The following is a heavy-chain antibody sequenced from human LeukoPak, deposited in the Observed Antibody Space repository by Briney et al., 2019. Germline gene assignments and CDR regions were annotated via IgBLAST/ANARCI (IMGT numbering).Heavy chain of an antibody. V-gene: IGHV1-2*02. J-gene: IGHJ6*03. D-gene: IGHD1-26*01. Sequence: ASVKVSCKASGYTFTGYYMHWVRQAPGQGLEWMGWINPNSGGTKYAQKFQGRVTMTRDTSISTAYMELSRLRSDDTAVYYCVRGAGATISYYHYYMDVWGKGTTVTVSS. CDR2: INPNSGGT. CDR1: GYTFTGYY. CDR3: VRGAGATISYYHYYMDV.